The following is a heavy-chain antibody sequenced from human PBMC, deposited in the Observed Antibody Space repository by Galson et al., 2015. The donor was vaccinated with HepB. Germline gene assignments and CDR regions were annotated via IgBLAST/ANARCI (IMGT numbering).Heavy chain of an antibody. D-gene: IGHD2-21*02. CDR2: ISSSSSTI. Sequence: SLRLSCAASGFTFSSYSMNWVRQAPGKGLEWVSYISSSSSTIYYADSVKGRFTISRDNAKNSLYLQMNSLRDEDTAVYYCARDRGAPYCGGDCYSGWFDPWGQGTLVTVSS. CDR1: GFTFSSYS. CDR3: ARDRGAPYCGGDCYSGWFDP. V-gene: IGHV3-48*02. J-gene: IGHJ5*02.